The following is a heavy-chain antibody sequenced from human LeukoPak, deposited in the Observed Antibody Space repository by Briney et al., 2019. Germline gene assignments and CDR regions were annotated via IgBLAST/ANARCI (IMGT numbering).Heavy chain of an antibody. D-gene: IGHD3-9*01. CDR2: IYYSGST. Sequence: SETLSLTCTVSGVSISSYYWSWLRQPPGKGLEWVGYIYYSGSTNYNPSLKSRVTISVDTSKNQFSLKLSSVTAADTAVYYCARDRGGILTGYYYFDYWGQGTLVTVSS. J-gene: IGHJ4*02. CDR3: ARDRGGILTGYYYFDY. CDR1: GVSISSYY. V-gene: IGHV4-59*01.